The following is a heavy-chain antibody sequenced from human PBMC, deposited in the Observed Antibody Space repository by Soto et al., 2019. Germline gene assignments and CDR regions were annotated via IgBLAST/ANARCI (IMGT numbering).Heavy chain of an antibody. V-gene: IGHV2-5*01. CDR2: IYWNDDK. CDR3: AHHTITPVTDWFDH. D-gene: IGHD1-20*01. Sequence: XGPTLVNPTQTLTLTCTFSGFSLTTSGVGVGWIRQPPGKALEWLALIYWNDDKRYGPSLKGGLTITKDTSKNQVVLAMTNMDPVDTATYYCAHHTITPVTDWFDHWGLGTLVTVSS. J-gene: IGHJ5*02. CDR1: GFSLTTSGVG.